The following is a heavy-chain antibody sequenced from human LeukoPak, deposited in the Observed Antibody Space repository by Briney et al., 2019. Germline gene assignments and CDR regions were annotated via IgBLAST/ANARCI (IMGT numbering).Heavy chain of an antibody. CDR3: ARRAGDYSHPYDY. Sequence: GRSLRLSCAASGFTFSSYGMRWVRQAPGKGLEWVSFIYSGGDTYYADSVKGRFTISRDNSKNTFHLQMNSLRAEDTAVYYCARRAGDYSHPYDYWGQGTLVTVSS. V-gene: IGHV3-53*01. CDR2: IYSGGDT. D-gene: IGHD3-22*01. J-gene: IGHJ4*02. CDR1: GFTFSSYG.